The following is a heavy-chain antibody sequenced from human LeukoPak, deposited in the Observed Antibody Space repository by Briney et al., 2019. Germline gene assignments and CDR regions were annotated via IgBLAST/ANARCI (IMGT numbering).Heavy chain of an antibody. J-gene: IGHJ4*02. Sequence: ASVKVSFKASGYTFTGYYMHWVRQAPGQGLEWMGGIIPIFGTANYAQKFQGRVTITADKSTSTAYMELSSLRSEDTAVYYCAREAVMAAGGMFDYWGQGTLVTVSS. CDR1: GYTFTGYY. D-gene: IGHD6-13*01. CDR2: IIPIFGTA. V-gene: IGHV1-69*06. CDR3: AREAVMAAGGMFDY.